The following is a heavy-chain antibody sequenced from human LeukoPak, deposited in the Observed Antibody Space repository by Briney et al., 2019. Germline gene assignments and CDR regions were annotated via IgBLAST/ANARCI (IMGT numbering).Heavy chain of an antibody. J-gene: IGHJ4*02. CDR1: GFTFSSYA. Sequence: GGSLRLSCAASGFTFSSYAMSWVRQAPGKGLEWVSAISGSGGSTYYAYSAKGRFTISRDNSKNTLYLQINSLRAEDTAVYYCAKELQITMIVVDTFDYWGQGTLVTVSS. CDR3: AKELQITMIVVDTFDY. D-gene: IGHD3-22*01. CDR2: ISGSGGST. V-gene: IGHV3-23*01.